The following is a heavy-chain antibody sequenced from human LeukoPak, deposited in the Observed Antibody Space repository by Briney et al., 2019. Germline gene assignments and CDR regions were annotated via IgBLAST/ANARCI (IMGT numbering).Heavy chain of an antibody. CDR2: IYYSGST. Sequence: TSETLSLTCTVSGGSISTYYWSWIRQPPGKGLEWIGYIYYSGSTNYNPSLKSRVTISLDTSKNQFSLKLSSVTAADTAVYYCASGIHIVVVTAIQYYFDYWGQGTLVTVSS. CDR1: GGSISTYY. J-gene: IGHJ4*02. CDR3: ASGIHIVVVTAIQYYFDY. D-gene: IGHD2-21*02. V-gene: IGHV4-59*12.